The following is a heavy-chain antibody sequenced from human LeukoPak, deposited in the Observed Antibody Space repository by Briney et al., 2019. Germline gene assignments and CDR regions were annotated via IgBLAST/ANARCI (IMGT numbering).Heavy chain of an antibody. V-gene: IGHV3-30-3*01. Sequence: GGSLRLSCAASGFTFSSYAMHWVRQAPGNGLEWVAVISYDGSNKYYADSVKGRFTISRDNSKNTLYLQMNSLRAEDTAVYYCARAQITIFGVIDYWGQGTLVTVSS. D-gene: IGHD3-3*01. CDR3: ARAQITIFGVIDY. CDR1: GFTFSSYA. CDR2: ISYDGSNK. J-gene: IGHJ4*02.